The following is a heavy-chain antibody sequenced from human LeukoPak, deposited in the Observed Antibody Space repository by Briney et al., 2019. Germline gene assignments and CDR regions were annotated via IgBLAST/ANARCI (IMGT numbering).Heavy chain of an antibody. D-gene: IGHD3-10*01. CDR3: TTGPPWFGELRWFDP. CDR2: IKSKTDGGTT. Sequence: PGGSLRLSCAASGFTFSNAWMSWVRQAPGKGLEWVGRIKSKTDGGTTDYAAPVKGRFTISRDDSKNTLYLQMNSLKTEDTAVYYCTTGPPWFGELRWFDPWGQGTLVTVSS. CDR1: GFTFSNAW. J-gene: IGHJ5*02. V-gene: IGHV3-15*01.